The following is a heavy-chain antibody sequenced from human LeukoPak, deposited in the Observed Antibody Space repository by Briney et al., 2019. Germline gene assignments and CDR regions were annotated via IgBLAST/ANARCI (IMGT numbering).Heavy chain of an antibody. D-gene: IGHD5-18*01. Sequence: ASVKVSCKASGGTFSSYAISWVRQAPRQELEWMGGIIPIFGTANYAQKFQGRVTITADKSTSTAYMELSSLRSEDTAVYYCARMFPRGYSYGHFDYWGQGTLVTVSS. CDR1: GGTFSSYA. J-gene: IGHJ4*02. CDR3: ARMFPRGYSYGHFDY. CDR2: IIPIFGTA. V-gene: IGHV1-69*06.